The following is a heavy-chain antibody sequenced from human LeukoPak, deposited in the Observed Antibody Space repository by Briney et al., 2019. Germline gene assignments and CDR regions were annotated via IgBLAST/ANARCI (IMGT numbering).Heavy chain of an antibody. CDR1: GFTFNDYY. CDR2: ISSGGSTI. CDR3: ARWGYSHGDHPFDY. Sequence: KAGGSLRLSCAASGFTFNDYYMSWIRQAPGKGLEWVSYISSGGSTISYADSVKGRFTISRDNAKNSLYLQMSSLRAEDTAVYYCARWGYSHGDHPFDYWGQGTLVTVSS. V-gene: IGHV3-11*01. J-gene: IGHJ4*02. D-gene: IGHD5-18*01.